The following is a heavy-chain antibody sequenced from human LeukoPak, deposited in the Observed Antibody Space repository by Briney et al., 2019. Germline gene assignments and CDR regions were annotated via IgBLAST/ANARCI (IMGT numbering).Heavy chain of an antibody. CDR3: ARAPAAAANYFDD. V-gene: IGHV4-39*07. CDR2: IYYSGSS. CDR1: GGSISSSSYY. D-gene: IGHD6-13*01. J-gene: IGHJ4*02. Sequence: SETLSLTCTVSGGSISSSSYYWGWIRQPPGKGLEWIGSIYYSGSSYYNPSLKSRVTISVDTSKNQFSLKLSSVTAADTAVYYCARAPAAAANYFDDWGQGTLVTVSS.